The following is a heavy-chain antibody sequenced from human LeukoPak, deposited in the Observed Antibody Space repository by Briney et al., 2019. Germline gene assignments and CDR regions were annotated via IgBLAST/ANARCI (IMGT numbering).Heavy chain of an antibody. J-gene: IGHJ4*02. V-gene: IGHV1-69*05. CDR3: ARHPTPTISYHFDY. D-gene: IGHD3-3*01. Sequence: ASVKVSCKASGGTFSSYAISWVRQAPGQGLEWMGGIIPIFGTANYAQKFQGRVTITTDESTSTAYMELSSLRSEDTAVYYCARHPTPTISYHFDYWGQGTLVTVSS. CDR2: IIPIFGTA. CDR1: GGTFSSYA.